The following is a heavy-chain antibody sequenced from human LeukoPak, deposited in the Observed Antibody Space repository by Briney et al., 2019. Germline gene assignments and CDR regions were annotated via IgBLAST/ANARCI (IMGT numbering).Heavy chain of an antibody. Sequence: GGSLRLSCAASGFTFSSYSMNWVRQAPGKGLEWISYISSSSTVYYSDSVKGRFTISRDNVKNSLYLQMNSLRAEDTAVYFCAKSTRAVMAMMDVWGKGTTVTVSS. CDR1: GFTFSSYS. CDR3: AKSTRAVMAMMDV. D-gene: IGHD3-16*01. J-gene: IGHJ6*04. V-gene: IGHV3-48*01. CDR2: ISSSSTV.